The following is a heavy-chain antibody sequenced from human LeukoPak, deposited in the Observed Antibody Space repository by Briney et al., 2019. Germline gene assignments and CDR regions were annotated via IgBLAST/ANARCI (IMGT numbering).Heavy chain of an antibody. CDR2: IKSEVDGGTT. Sequence: GGSLRLSRAASVFTLSNAWMNWVRQPTGKGLEWVGSIKSEVDGGTTDYAAPGKGRFTISRADSQNTVYLQMDSLQTEDTAVYYCATGGYYIDYWGEGTLVTVSS. J-gene: IGHJ4*02. CDR1: VFTLSNAW. CDR3: ATGGYYIDY. V-gene: IGHV3-15*01.